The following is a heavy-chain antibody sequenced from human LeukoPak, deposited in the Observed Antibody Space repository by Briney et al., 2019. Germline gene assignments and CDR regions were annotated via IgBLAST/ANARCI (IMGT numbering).Heavy chain of an antibody. CDR3: AREGGDPRWLDP. V-gene: IGHV4-4*07. CDR1: AGSISSVD. D-gene: IGHD6-25*01. J-gene: IGHJ5*02. CDR2: INYSGST. Sequence: DTRSLTWTVTAGSISSVDWGWIRQPAGKGPEWIGRINYSGSTNYNPSLRGRVSMSVDRPKNQFSLTLNSVTAADTAVYYCAREGGDPRWLDPWGQGTLVTVSS.